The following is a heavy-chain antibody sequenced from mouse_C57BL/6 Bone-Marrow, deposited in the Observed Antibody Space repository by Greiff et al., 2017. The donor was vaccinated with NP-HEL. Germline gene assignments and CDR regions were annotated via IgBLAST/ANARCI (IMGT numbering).Heavy chain of an antibody. CDR2: IDPENGDT. J-gene: IGHJ2*01. CDR3: TADYYGSSYDFDY. Sequence: EVQLQQSGAELVWPGASVKLSCTASGFNIKDDYMHWVKQRPEQGLEWIGWIDPENGDTEYASKFQGKATITADTSSNTAYLQLSSLTSEDTAVYYCTADYYGSSYDFDYWGQGTTLTVSS. D-gene: IGHD1-1*01. CDR1: GFNIKDDY. V-gene: IGHV14-4*01.